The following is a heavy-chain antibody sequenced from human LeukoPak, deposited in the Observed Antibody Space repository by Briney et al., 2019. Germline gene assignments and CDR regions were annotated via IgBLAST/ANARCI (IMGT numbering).Heavy chain of an antibody. CDR1: GFTFSSYW. CDR3: TRDTGCSGGTCYSFYDY. Sequence: GGSLRLSCAASGFTFSSYWTTWVRQAPGKGLEWVASIKQDGSEKYYVDSVKGRFTISRDNAKNSLYLQMNSLRAEDTAVYYCTRDTGCSGGTCYSFYDYWGQGTLVTVSS. V-gene: IGHV3-7*01. J-gene: IGHJ4*02. D-gene: IGHD2-15*01. CDR2: IKQDGSEK.